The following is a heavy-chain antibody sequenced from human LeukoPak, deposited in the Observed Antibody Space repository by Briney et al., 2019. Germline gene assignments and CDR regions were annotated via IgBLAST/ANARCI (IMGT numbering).Heavy chain of an antibody. D-gene: IGHD2-21*02. J-gene: IGHJ6*03. CDR3: GTTPGGDSRYYYYYYMDV. V-gene: IGHV1-2*02. Sequence: SVKVSCKASGYTFTGYYMHWVRQAPGQGLEWMGWINPNSGGTNYAQKFQGRVTITADKSTSTAYMELSSLRPEDTAVYYCGTTPGGDSRYYYYYYMDVWGKGTTVTISS. CDR2: INPNSGGT. CDR1: GYTFTGYY.